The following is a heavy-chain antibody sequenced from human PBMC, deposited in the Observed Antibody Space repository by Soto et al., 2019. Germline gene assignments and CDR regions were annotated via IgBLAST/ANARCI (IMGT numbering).Heavy chain of an antibody. D-gene: IGHD1-7*01. Sequence: QVQLVQSGAEVKKPGSSVKVSCKASGGTFSSYAISWVRQAPGQGLEWMGGIIPIFGTANYAQKFQGRVTITADETTSTAYMELSSLRSEDTAVYYCARAGLARTNYYYYYGMDVWGQGTTVTVSS. CDR1: GGTFSSYA. V-gene: IGHV1-69*12. J-gene: IGHJ6*02. CDR2: IIPIFGTA. CDR3: ARAGLARTNYYYYYGMDV.